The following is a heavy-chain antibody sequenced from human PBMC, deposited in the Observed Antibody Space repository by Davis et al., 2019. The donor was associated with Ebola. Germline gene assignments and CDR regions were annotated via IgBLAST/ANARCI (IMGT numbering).Heavy chain of an antibody. CDR2: SNSDGSST. Sequence: GESPNIPCAAPGFTFSSYWMHWVRQAPGQGLVWVSRSNSDGSSTSYADSVKGRFTISRDNAKNTLYLQMNSLRAEDTAVYYCARAHGSGSYYIAAGYWGQGTLVTVSA. V-gene: IGHV3-74*01. CDR3: ARAHGSGSYYIAAGY. CDR1: GFTFSSYW. J-gene: IGHJ4*02. D-gene: IGHD3-10*01.